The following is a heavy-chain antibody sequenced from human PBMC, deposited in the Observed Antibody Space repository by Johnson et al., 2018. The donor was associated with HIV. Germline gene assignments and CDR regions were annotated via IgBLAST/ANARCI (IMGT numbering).Heavy chain of an antibody. D-gene: IGHD6-13*01. CDR2: ISYDGGNK. Sequence: VQLVESGGGVVQPGSSLRLSFAASGFTFSSYGMHWVRQAPGKGLEWLAVISYDGGNKYYADSVKGGFTISRDNSKNTLYLQMNSLRVEDTAVYYCAKELAADGVDAFDIGGQGTMVTVS. J-gene: IGHJ3*02. CDR3: AKELAADGVDAFDI. V-gene: IGHV3-30*18. CDR1: GFTFSSYG.